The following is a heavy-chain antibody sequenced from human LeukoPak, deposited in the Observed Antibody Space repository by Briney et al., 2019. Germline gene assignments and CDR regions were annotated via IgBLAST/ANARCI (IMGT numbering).Heavy chain of an antibody. CDR1: GFTFSSYA. Sequence: PGGSLRLSCAASGFTFSSYAMHWVRQAPGKGLEWVAVISYDGSNKYYADSVKGRFTISRDNSKNTVYLQMDSLRVEDTAVYYCARRGGNYPFFDYWGQGTLVTVSS. V-gene: IGHV3-30-3*01. CDR2: ISYDGSNK. J-gene: IGHJ4*02. D-gene: IGHD3-16*02. CDR3: ARRGGNYPFFDY.